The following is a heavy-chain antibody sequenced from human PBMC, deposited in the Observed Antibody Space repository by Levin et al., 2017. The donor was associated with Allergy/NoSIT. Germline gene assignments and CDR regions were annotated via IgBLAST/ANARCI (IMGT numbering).Heavy chain of an antibody. CDR2: INHSGST. CDR1: GGSISGYY. V-gene: IGHV4-34*01. Sequence: SETLSLTCAVYGGSISGYYWSWIRQPPGKGLEWIGEINHSGSTNYNPSLKSRVTISVDTSKNQFSLKLSSVTAADTAVYYCARGGAVADHGAPFDYWGQGTLVTVSS. D-gene: IGHD6-19*01. CDR3: ARGGAVADHGAPFDY. J-gene: IGHJ4*02.